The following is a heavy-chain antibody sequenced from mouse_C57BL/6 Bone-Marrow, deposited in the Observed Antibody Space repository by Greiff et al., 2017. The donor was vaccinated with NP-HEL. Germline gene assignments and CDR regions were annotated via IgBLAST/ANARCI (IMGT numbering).Heavy chain of an antibody. D-gene: IGHD2-2*01. CDR1: GYTFTSYG. CDR3: ARWRVTTPWFAY. CDR2: IYPRSGNT. J-gene: IGHJ3*01. V-gene: IGHV1-81*01. Sequence: QVQLQQSGAELARPGASVKLSCKASGYTFTSYGISWVKQRTGQGLEWIGEIYPRSGNTYYNEKFKGKATLTADKSSSTAYMELRSLTSEDSAVYFCARWRVTTPWFAYWGQGTLVTVSA.